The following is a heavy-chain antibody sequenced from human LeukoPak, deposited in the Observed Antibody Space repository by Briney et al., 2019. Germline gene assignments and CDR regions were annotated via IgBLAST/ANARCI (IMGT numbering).Heavy chain of an antibody. CDR1: GFTFSSYA. CDR2: ISGSGGST. Sequence: PGGSLRLSCAASGFTFSSYAMSWVRQAPGKGPEWVSAISGSGGSTYYADSVKGRFTISRENSKNTLYLQMNSLRDEDTAVYYCAKSVGAIPSRGDAFDIWGQGTMVTVSS. V-gene: IGHV3-23*01. D-gene: IGHD1-26*01. CDR3: AKSVGAIPSRGDAFDI. J-gene: IGHJ3*02.